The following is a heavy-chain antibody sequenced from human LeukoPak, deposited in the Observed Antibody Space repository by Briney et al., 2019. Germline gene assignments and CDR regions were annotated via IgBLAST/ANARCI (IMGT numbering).Heavy chain of an antibody. D-gene: IGHD2-2*01. CDR1: GFTFSSYA. Sequence: PGGSLRLSCAASGFTFSSYAMSWVRQAPGKGLEWVSAISGSGGSTYYADSVKGRFAISRDNSKNTLYLQMNSLRAEDTAVYYCAKDSTPAAAVLPSDYWGQGTLVTVSS. V-gene: IGHV3-23*01. J-gene: IGHJ4*02. CDR3: AKDSTPAAAVLPSDY. CDR2: ISGSGGST.